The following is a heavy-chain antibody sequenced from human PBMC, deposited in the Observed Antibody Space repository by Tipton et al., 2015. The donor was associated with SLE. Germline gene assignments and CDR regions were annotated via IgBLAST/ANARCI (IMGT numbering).Heavy chain of an antibody. J-gene: IGHJ5*02. CDR3: ARDRDYDSTGPLGWFDP. CDR1: GGSFSGYY. V-gene: IGHV4-34*01. D-gene: IGHD3-22*01. Sequence: AGLVKPSETLSLSCDVYGGSFSGYYWSWIRQPPGKGLEWIGEINHSGSTNYNPSLKSRVTISVDTSKNQFSLKLSSVTAADTAVYYCARDRDYDSTGPLGWFDPWGQGTLVTVSS. CDR2: INHSGST.